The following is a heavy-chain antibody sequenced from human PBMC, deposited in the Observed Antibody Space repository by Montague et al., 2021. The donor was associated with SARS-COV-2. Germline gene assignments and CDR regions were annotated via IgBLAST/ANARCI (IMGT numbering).Heavy chain of an antibody. V-gene: IGHV4-31*03. CDR1: GGSISSGGYY. CDR3: ACYVDGRGWLNPRGAGALDY. CDR2: IYYSGST. Sequence: TLSLTCTVSGGSISSGGYYWSWIRQHPGKGLEWIGYIYYSGSTYYNPSLKSRVTISVDTSKNQFSLKLSSVTAADTAVYYCACYVDGRGWLNPRGAGALDYWGQGTLVTVSS. D-gene: IGHD6-19*01. J-gene: IGHJ4*02.